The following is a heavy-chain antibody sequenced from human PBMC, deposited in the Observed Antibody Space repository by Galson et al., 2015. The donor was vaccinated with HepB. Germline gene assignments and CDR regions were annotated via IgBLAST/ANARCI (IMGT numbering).Heavy chain of an antibody. CDR2: INPNSGGT. D-gene: IGHD3-3*01. Sequence: SVKVSCKASGYTFTGYYMHWVRQAPGQGLEWMGWINPNSGGTNYAQKFQGRVTMTRDTSISTAYMELSRLRSDDTAVYYCARDRYYDFWNGRGRYFDYWGQGTLVTVSS. V-gene: IGHV1-2*02. J-gene: IGHJ4*02. CDR1: GYTFTGYY. CDR3: ARDRYYDFWNGRGRYFDY.